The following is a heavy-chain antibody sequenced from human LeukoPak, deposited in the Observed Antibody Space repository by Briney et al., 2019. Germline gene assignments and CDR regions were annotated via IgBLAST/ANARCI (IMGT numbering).Heavy chain of an antibody. CDR1: GGSICSGDYS. J-gene: IGHJ4*02. CDR3: ARSGYYYDTSGYFPTSDY. D-gene: IGHD3-22*01. CDR2: IDYSGST. V-gene: IGHV4-30-4*07. Sequence: SETLSLTCAVSGGSICSGDYSWSWIRQPPGKGLELIGHIDYSGSTYYNPSLKSRVSISVDTSKNHFSLRLSSVTAADTAVYYCARSGYYYDTSGYFPTSDYWGQGTLVIVSS.